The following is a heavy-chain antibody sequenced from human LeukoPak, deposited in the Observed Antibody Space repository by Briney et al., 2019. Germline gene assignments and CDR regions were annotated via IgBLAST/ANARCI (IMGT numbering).Heavy chain of an antibody. J-gene: IGHJ2*01. CDR2: MNPNSGNT. CDR3: ARRVTYYDLLTAYYNRYFDL. V-gene: IGHV1-8*01. CDR1: GYTFTSYD. Sequence: ASVKVSCKAFGYTFTSYDINWVRQATGQGLEWMGWMNPNSGNTGYAQKFQGRVTMTRNTSISTAYMELSSLRSEDTAVYHCARRVTYYDLLTAYYNRYFDLWGRGTLVTVSS. D-gene: IGHD3-9*01.